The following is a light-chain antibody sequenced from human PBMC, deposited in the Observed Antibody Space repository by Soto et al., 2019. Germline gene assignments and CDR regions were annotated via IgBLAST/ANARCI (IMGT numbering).Light chain of an antibody. V-gene: IGKV3-15*01. CDR1: QSVTTN. CDR2: GAS. Sequence: EIVLTQSPATLSVSPGERATLSCRASQSVTTNLAWYQQKPGQVPRLLISGASTRATDIPARFSGSGSGTEFTLTISSPQSADLAVYYCQQFDSWPIPFGQGTLLEIK. CDR3: QQFDSWPIP. J-gene: IGKJ5*01.